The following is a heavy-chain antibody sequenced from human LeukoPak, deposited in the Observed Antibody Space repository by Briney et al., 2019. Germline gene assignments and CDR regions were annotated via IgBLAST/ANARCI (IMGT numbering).Heavy chain of an antibody. CDR1: GFTLSRNA. D-gene: IGHD5-12*01. CDR2: IGGSDERT. J-gene: IGHJ4*02. V-gene: IGHV3-23*01. Sequence: PGGFLRLSCAASGFTLSRNAMSWVRQAPGKGLEWVSAIGGSDERTDYADSVKRRFSISRDISKNTLYLQMNSLRAEDTALYFCAKDLFRLAFDYWGQGTPVTVSS. CDR3: AKDLFRLAFDY.